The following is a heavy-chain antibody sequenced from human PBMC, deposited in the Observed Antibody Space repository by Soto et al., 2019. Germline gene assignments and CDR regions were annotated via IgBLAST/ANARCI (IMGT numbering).Heavy chain of an antibody. V-gene: IGHV4-34*01. CDR3: ARGHWDSSVDYGMDV. CDR2: INHSGST. J-gene: IGHJ6*02. D-gene: IGHD3-22*01. Sequence: SETLSLTCAVYGGSFSGYYWSWIRQPPGKGLEWIGEINHSGSTNYNPSLKSRVTISVDTSKNQFSLKLSSVTAADTAVYYCARGHWDSSVDYGMDVWGQGTTVTVSS. CDR1: GGSFSGYY.